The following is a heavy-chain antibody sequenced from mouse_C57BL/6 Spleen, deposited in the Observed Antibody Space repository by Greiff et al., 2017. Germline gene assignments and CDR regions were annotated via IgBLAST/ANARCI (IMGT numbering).Heavy chain of an antibody. V-gene: IGHV5-12*01. CDR1: GFTFSDYY. CDR2: ISNGGGST. J-gene: IGHJ3*01. Sequence: VKLVESGGGLVQPGGSLKLSCAASGFTFSDYYMYWVRQTPEKRLEWVAYISNGGGSTYYPDTVKGRFTISRDNAKNTLYLQMSRLKSEDTAMYYCARQGDYDEDWFAYWGQGTLVTVSA. CDR3: ARQGDYDEDWFAY. D-gene: IGHD2-4*01.